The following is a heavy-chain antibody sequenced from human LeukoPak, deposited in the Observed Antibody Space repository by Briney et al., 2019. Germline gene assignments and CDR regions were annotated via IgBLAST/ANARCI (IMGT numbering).Heavy chain of an antibody. J-gene: IGHJ4*02. CDR3: ARDQEDSGSYYDPRFDY. D-gene: IGHD1-26*01. Sequence: PGGSLRLSCAASGFTFSSYAMHWVRQAPGKGLEYVSAISSNGGSTYYANSVKGRFTISRENSKNTLYLQMGSLRAEDMAVYYCARDQEDSGSYYDPRFDYWGQGTLVTVSS. V-gene: IGHV3-64*01. CDR2: ISSNGGST. CDR1: GFTFSSYA.